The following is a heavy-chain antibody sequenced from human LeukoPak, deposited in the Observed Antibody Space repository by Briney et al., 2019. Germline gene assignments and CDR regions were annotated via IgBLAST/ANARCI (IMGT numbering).Heavy chain of an antibody. CDR2: ISSRSSYI. CDR3: AKAIRFLEWLDAFDI. D-gene: IGHD3-3*01. V-gene: IGHV3-21*04. Sequence: GGSLRLSCAASGFTFSSYSMNWVRQAPGKGLEWVSSISSRSSYIDYADSLKGRFTISRDNSKNSLYLQMNSLRAEDTALYYCAKAIRFLEWLDAFDIWGQGTMVTVSS. J-gene: IGHJ3*02. CDR1: GFTFSSYS.